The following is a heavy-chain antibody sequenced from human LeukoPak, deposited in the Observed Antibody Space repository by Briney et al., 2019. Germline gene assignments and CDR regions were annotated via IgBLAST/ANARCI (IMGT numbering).Heavy chain of an antibody. CDR2: ISVRSNYR. V-gene: IGHV3-21*01. J-gene: IGHJ4*02. CDR3: VRLRRNSDRSGYYYYYDY. CDR1: GYTFSDFS. D-gene: IGHD3-22*01. Sequence: GGSLTLSRAASGYTFSDFSVNWVRQAPGKGLEWVSSISVRSNYRYYADSVRGRFTISRDDARDSLFLQMNSLRAEDTAVYFCVRLRRNSDRSGYYYYYDYWGQGTLVTVSS.